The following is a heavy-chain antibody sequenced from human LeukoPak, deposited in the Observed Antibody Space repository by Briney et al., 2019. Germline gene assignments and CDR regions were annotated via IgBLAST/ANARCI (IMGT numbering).Heavy chain of an antibody. CDR3: ARPKTTTYYYDSSGYYYSLYY. J-gene: IGHJ4*02. V-gene: IGHV1-3*03. D-gene: IGHD3-22*01. CDR1: GYTFTSYA. CDR2: INAGNGNT. Sequence: GASVKVSCKASGYTFTSYAMHWVRQAPGQRLEWMGWINAGNGNTKYSQEFQGRVTITRDTSASTAYMELSSLRSEDMAVYYCARPKTTTYYYDSSGYYYSLYYWGQGTLVTVSS.